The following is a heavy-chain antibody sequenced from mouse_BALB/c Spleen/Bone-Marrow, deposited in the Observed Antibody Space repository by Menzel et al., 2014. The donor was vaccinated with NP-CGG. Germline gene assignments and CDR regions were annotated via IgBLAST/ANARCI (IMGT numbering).Heavy chain of an antibody. V-gene: IGHV1-74*04. CDR3: ARWEGNYGSTFAY. CDR2: IHPSDTET. CDR1: GYSFTSYW. Sequence: VQLQQSGAELVRPGASVKLSCKASGYSFTSYWMNWVKQRPGHGLEWIGMIHPSDTETRLNQRFKDKATLTVDKSSSTAYMQLNSPTSEDSAVDYCARWEGNYGSTFAYWVQGTLVTGSA. J-gene: IGHJ3*01. D-gene: IGHD1-1*01.